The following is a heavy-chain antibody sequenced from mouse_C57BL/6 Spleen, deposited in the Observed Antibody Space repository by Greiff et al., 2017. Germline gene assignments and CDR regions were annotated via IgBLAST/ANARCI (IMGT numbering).Heavy chain of an antibody. CDR1: GYTSTDYN. CDR3: ARRGVPDWYFDV. V-gene: IGHV1-22*01. J-gene: IGHJ1*03. CDR2: LNPNNGGT. Sequence: VQLQQSGPELVKPGASVKMSCKASGYTSTDYNMHWVKQSHGKSLEWIGYLNPNNGGTSYNQKFKGKATLTVNKSSSTAYMELRSLTSEDSAVYYCARRGVPDWYFDVGGTGTTVTVSS.